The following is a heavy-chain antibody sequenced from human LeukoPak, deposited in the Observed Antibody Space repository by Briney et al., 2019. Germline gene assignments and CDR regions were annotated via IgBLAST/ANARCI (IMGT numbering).Heavy chain of an antibody. CDR1: GGSISSSSYY. CDR2: IYYSGST. D-gene: IGHD6-13*01. J-gene: IGHJ3*02. CDR3: ARVFWIAAGDNGAFDI. V-gene: IGHV4-39*01. Sequence: SETLSLTCTVSGGSISSSSYYWGWIRQPPGKGLEWIGSIYYSGSTYYIPSLKSRVTISVDTSKNQFSLKLSSVTAADTAVYYCARVFWIAAGDNGAFDIWGQGTMVTVSS.